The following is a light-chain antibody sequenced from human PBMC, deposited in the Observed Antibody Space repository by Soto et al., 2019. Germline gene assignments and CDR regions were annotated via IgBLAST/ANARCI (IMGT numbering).Light chain of an antibody. CDR3: QQYNSFLLT. CDR1: QSISSW. CDR2: KAS. Sequence: PSTLSASVGDRVTITCRASQSISSWLAWYQQKPGKAPKLLIYKASSLESGVPSRLSGSGSGTEFTLTISSLQPDDFATYYCQQYNSFLLTFGGGTKV. V-gene: IGKV1-5*03. J-gene: IGKJ4*01.